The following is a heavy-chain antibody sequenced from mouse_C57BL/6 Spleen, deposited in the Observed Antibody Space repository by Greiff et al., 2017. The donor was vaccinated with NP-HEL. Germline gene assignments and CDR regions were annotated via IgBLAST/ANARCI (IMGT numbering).Heavy chain of an antibody. V-gene: IGHV1-26*01. CDR2: INPNNGGT. D-gene: IGHD1-1*01. J-gene: IGHJ3*01. CDR3: ARSHYGSAWFAY. CDR1: GYTFTDYY. Sequence: EVQLQQSGPELVKPGASVKISCKASGYTFTDYYMNWVKQSHGKSLEWIGDINPNNGGTSYNQKFKGKATLTVDKSSSTAYIELRSLTSEDSAVYYCARSHYGSAWFAYWGQGTLVTVSA.